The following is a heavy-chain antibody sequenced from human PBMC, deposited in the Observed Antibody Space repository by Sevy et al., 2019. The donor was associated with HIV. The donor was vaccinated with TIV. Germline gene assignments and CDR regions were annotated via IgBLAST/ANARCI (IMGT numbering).Heavy chain of an antibody. J-gene: IGHJ5*02. V-gene: IGHV3-53*01. D-gene: IGHD3-3*01. Sequence: GGSLRLSCAASGFTVSSSYMTWVRQPPGKGLEWVSVIYSGGSTYYADSAKGRFTISRENSKNTLYLQMNNLRAEDAAVYYCARGRGVFGAVAINWFDPWGQGALVTVSS. CDR2: IYSGGST. CDR3: ARGRGVFGAVAINWFDP. CDR1: GFTVSSSY.